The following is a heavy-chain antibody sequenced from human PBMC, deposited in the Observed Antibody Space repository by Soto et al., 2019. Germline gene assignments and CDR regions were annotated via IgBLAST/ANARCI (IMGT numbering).Heavy chain of an antibody. CDR3: AKSALSGIAAAGTYYGMDV. D-gene: IGHD6-13*01. V-gene: IGHV3-23*01. CDR1: GFTFSSYA. CDR2: ISGSGGST. Sequence: LRLSCAASGFTFSSYAMSWVRQAPGKGLEWVSAISGSGGSTYYADSVKGRFTISRDNSKNTLYLQMNSLRAEDTAVYYCAKSALSGIAAAGTYYGMDVWGQGTTVTVSS. J-gene: IGHJ6*02.